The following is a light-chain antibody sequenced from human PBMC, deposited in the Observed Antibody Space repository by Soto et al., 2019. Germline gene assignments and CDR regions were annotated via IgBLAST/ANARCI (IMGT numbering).Light chain of an antibody. CDR1: QNINNW. CDR2: DAS. Sequence: DIQMTQSPPTLSASIGDRVTITCRASQNINNWIAWYQQKPVKAPKFLIYDASTLESGVPSRFSGSGFGTEFSLTISSLQPDDFGSYYCQHMRTCGQGTKVEMK. V-gene: IGKV1-5*01. J-gene: IGKJ1*01. CDR3: QHMRT.